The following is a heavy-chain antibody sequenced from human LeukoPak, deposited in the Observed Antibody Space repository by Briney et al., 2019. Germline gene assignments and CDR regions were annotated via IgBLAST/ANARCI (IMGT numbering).Heavy chain of an antibody. CDR1: GLTFSSYN. D-gene: IGHD4-17*01. V-gene: IGHV3-21*04. Sequence: GGSLRLSCAASGLTFSSYNMNWVRQAPGKGLEWVSSISSSSYIYYADSVKGRFTISRDNAKNSLYLQMNSLRAEDTAVYYCATSSGHYGDYADYWGQGTLVTVSS. J-gene: IGHJ4*02. CDR2: ISSSSYI. CDR3: ATSSGHYGDYADY.